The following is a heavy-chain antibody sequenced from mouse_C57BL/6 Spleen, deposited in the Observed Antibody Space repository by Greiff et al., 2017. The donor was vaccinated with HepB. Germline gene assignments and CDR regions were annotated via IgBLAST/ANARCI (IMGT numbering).Heavy chain of an antibody. CDR1: GYTFTDHI. CDR3: ARGDYGSSYEFDY. D-gene: IGHD1-1*01. V-gene: IGHV1-11*01. J-gene: IGHJ2*01. Sequence: QVQLQQSGAELASPGASVTLSCKASGYTFTDHIMNWVKKRPGQGLEWIGRIYPVSGETNYNEKFKSKATLTVYKSSSTAYMQLSSLTSEDSAVYYCARGDYGSSYEFDYWGQGTTLTVSS. CDR2: IYPVSGET.